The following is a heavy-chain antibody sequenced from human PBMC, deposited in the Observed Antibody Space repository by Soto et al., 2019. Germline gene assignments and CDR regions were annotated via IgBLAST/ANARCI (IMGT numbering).Heavy chain of an antibody. CDR1: GGSISSGGYY. D-gene: IGHD3-10*01. J-gene: IGHJ6*02. Sequence: PSETLSLTCTVSGGSISSGGYYWSWIRQHPGKGLEWIGYIYYSGSTYYNPSLKSRVTISVDTSKNQFSLKPSSVTAADTAVYYCARDHRYYGSGSYHGTVDYGMDVWGQGTTVTVSS. V-gene: IGHV4-31*03. CDR2: IYYSGST. CDR3: ARDHRYYGSGSYHGTVDYGMDV.